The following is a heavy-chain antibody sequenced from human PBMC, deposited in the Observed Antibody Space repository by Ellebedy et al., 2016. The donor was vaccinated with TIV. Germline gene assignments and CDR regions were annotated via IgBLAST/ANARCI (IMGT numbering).Heavy chain of an antibody. V-gene: IGHV4-59*01. J-gene: IGHJ5*02. D-gene: IGHD2-2*02. CDR1: GGSISSYY. CDR3: ASRYCSSTSCYNP. CDR2: IYYSGST. Sequence: SETLSLTXTVSGGSISSYYWSWIRQPPGKGLEWIGYIYYSGSTNYNPSLKSRVTISVDTSKNQFSLKLSSVTAADTAVYYCASRYCSSTSCYNPWGQGTLVTVSS.